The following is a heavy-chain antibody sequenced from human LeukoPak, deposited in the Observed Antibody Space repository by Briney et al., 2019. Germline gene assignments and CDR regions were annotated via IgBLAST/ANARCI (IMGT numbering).Heavy chain of an antibody. V-gene: IGHV3-48*03. D-gene: IGHD3-10*02. Sequence: GGSLRLSCAASGFTFSSYAMNWVRQAPGRGLEWVSYIGPSGTAIYYADSVKGRFTISRDNARNSLYLQMNSLRAEDTAVYYCAELGITMIGGVWGKGTTVTISS. CDR2: IGPSGTAI. CDR3: AELGITMIGGV. J-gene: IGHJ6*04. CDR1: GFTFSSYA.